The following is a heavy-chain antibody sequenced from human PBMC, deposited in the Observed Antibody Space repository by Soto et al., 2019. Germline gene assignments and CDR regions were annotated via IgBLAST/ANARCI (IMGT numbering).Heavy chain of an antibody. V-gene: IGHV5-51*01. J-gene: IGHJ6*02. Sequence: PGESLKISCKGSGYSFTSYWIGWVRQMPGKGLEWMGIIYPGDSDTRYSPSFQGQVTISADKSISTAYLQWSSLKASDTAMYYFVRLAGYSSSWYENYYYYGMDVWGQGTTVTVSS. CDR2: IYPGDSDT. CDR1: GYSFTSYW. D-gene: IGHD6-13*01. CDR3: VRLAGYSSSWYENYYYYGMDV.